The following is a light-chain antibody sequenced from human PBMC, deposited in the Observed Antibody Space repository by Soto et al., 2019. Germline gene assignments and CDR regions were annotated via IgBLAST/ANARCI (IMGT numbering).Light chain of an antibody. CDR1: QSIGNNY. CDR3: QQYAASPRT. Sequence: EIVLTQSPGTLSLSPRERATLSCRASQSIGNNYLAWYQHKPGQAPRLLIYGASNRATGIPDRFSGSGSGTDFTLTIRRLEPEDFAIYYCQQYAASPRTFGQGTQVEVK. V-gene: IGKV3-20*01. J-gene: IGKJ1*01. CDR2: GAS.